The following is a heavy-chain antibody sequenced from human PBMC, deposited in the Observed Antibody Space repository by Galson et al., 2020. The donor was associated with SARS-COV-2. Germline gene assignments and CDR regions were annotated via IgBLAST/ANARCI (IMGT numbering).Heavy chain of an antibody. J-gene: IGHJ4*02. D-gene: IGHD2-15*01. V-gene: IGHV3-30-3*01. CDR3: ARDRSGGECYY. Sequence: GGSLRLSCAASGFTFSSYAMHWVRQAPGKGLEWVAVISYDGSNKYYADSVKGRFTISRDNSKNTLYLQMNSLRAEDTAVYYCARDRSGGECYYWGEGALVTVSS. CDR2: ISYDGSNK. CDR1: GFTFSSYA.